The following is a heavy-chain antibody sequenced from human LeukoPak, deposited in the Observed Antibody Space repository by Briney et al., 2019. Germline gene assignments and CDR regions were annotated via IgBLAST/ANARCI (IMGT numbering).Heavy chain of an antibody. D-gene: IGHD2-15*01. V-gene: IGHV3-23*01. Sequence: PGGSLRLSCVASGFTFSSYAMNWVRQAPGKGLEWVSVVSVSGDTTYFADSVKGRFTISRDNSKNTLYPQMNSLRADDTAIYYCAKVVSGGNCYQSDYWGQGTLVTVSS. J-gene: IGHJ4*02. CDR2: VSVSGDTT. CDR1: GFTFSSYA. CDR3: AKVVSGGNCYQSDY.